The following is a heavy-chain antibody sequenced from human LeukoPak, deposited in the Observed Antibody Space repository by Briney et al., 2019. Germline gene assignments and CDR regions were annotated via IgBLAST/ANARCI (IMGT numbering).Heavy chain of an antibody. Sequence: QPGGSLRLSCAASGFTFSSYEMHWVRQAPGKGLEWVSLISSSGSTIYYADSVKGRFTISRDNAKNSLYLQMNSLRAEDTAVYCCARLFSTAHYWGQGTLVTVSS. CDR1: GFTFSSYE. D-gene: IGHD2-21*01. CDR2: ISSSGSTI. V-gene: IGHV3-48*03. J-gene: IGHJ4*02. CDR3: ARLFSTAHY.